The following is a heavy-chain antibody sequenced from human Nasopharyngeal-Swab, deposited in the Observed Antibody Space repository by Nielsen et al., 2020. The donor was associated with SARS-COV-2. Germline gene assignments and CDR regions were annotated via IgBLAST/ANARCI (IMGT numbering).Heavy chain of an antibody. CDR1: GGSISSGGYY. J-gene: IGHJ4*02. Sequence: SETLSLTCTVSGGSISSGGYYWSWIRQHPGKGLEWIGYIYYSGSTYYNPSLKSRVTISVDTSKNQFSLKLSSVTAADTAVYYCASVRRTICGVVSSFDYWGQGTLVTVSS. CDR2: IYYSGST. V-gene: IGHV4-31*03. CDR3: ASVRRTICGVVSSFDY. D-gene: IGHD3-3*01.